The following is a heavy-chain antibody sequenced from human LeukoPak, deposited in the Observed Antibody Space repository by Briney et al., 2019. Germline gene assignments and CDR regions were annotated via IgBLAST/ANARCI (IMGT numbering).Heavy chain of an antibody. J-gene: IGHJ4*02. V-gene: IGHV4-39*01. CDR3: AKHSRGYYYGSGSSARDDY. CDR1: GDSISDVSFY. CDR2: IYYSGSH. Sequence: PSETLSLTCTVYGDSISDVSFYWGWIRQPPGEGLELIGSIYYSGSHYYNPSLKSRVTISVDTSKNQFSLKLSSVTAADTAVYFCAKHSRGYYYGSGSSARDDYWGQGTLVTVSS. D-gene: IGHD3-10*01.